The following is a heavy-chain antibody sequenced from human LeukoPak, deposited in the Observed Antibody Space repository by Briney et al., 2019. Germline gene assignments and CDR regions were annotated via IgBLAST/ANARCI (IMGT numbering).Heavy chain of an antibody. D-gene: IGHD1-20*01. Sequence: PSETLSLTCTVADGSISSSSWSWIRQPPGKGLEWIGDIYFSGSTNYNPSLKSRVTISIGTSKYQFSLNLSSVTPAATAVYYCAITGTTSRAPYYWGQGTLVTVSS. CDR3: AITGTTSRAPYY. CDR1: DGSISSSS. V-gene: IGHV4-59*01. J-gene: IGHJ4*02. CDR2: IYFSGST.